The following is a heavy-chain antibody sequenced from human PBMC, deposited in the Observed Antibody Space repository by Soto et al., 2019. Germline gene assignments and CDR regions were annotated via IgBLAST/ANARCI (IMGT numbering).Heavy chain of an antibody. Sequence: SVKVSCKASGATFSSYAISWVRQASGQGLEWMGGIIPIFGTANYAQKFQGRVTITADESTSTAYKELSSLISEDTAVHYCAGDERHDYYYGMDVWGQGTTVTVSS. V-gene: IGHV1-69*13. CDR3: AGDERHDYYYGMDV. CDR2: IIPIFGTA. J-gene: IGHJ6*02. CDR1: GATFSSYA.